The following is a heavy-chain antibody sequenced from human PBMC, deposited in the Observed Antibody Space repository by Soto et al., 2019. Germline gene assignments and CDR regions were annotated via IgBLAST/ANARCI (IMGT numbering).Heavy chain of an antibody. V-gene: IGHV1-69*13. J-gene: IGHJ4*02. CDR3: ARVPDILTGYPPYYFDY. CDR1: GGTFSSYA. D-gene: IGHD3-9*01. CDR2: IIPIFGTA. Sequence: SVKVSCKASGGTFSSYAISWVRQAPGQGLEWMGGIIPIFGTANYAQKFQGRVTITADESTSTAYMELSSLRSEDTAVYYCARVPDILTGYPPYYFDYWGQGTLVTVSS.